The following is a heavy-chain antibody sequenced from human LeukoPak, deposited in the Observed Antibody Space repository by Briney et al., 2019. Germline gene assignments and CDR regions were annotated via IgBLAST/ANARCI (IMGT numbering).Heavy chain of an antibody. CDR2: INSDGTTT. CDR1: GFTFSTYW. Sequence: GGSLRLSCAASGFTFSTYWMHWVRHAPGKGPVWVSRINSDGTTTTYADSVKGRFTISRDNAKNTPYLQMNTLRAEDTAVYYCARELPFDYWGQGTLVTVSS. V-gene: IGHV3-74*01. J-gene: IGHJ4*02. CDR3: ARELPFDY.